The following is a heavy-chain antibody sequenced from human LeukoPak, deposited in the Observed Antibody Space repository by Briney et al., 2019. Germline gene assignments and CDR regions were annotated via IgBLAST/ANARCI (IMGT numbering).Heavy chain of an antibody. Sequence: GGPLRLSCAASGFTVSSNYMTWVRQAPGKGLEWVSVIYGGGNTYYADSVKGRFTVSRDNSKNTLYLQMNSLRAEDTAVYYCARDAFYGSGLDAFDIWGQGTMVTVSS. CDR3: ARDAFYGSGLDAFDI. CDR1: GFTVSSNY. V-gene: IGHV3-66*01. D-gene: IGHD3-10*01. CDR2: IYGGGNT. J-gene: IGHJ3*02.